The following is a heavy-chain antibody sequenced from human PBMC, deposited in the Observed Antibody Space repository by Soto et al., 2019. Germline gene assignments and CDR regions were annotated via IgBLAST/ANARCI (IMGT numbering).Heavy chain of an antibody. CDR3: ARARPMYNWIY. D-gene: IGHD1-1*01. J-gene: IGHJ4*02. CDR1: GGSINSDY. Sequence: SETLSLTCTVSGGSINSDYWSWIRQSPGKGLEWIGYVFFSGSTNYNHSFKSRVTISVDTSKNQIYLRVTSVTAADTAVYYCARARPMYNWIYWGQGTLVTVSS. V-gene: IGHV4-59*01. CDR2: VFFSGST.